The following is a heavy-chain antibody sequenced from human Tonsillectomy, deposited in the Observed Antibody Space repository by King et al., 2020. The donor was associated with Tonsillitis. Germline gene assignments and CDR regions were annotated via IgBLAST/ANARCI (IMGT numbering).Heavy chain of an antibody. J-gene: IGHJ4*02. Sequence: VQLVESGGGLVQPGGSLRLSCAASRFTFSSYAMSWVRQAPGKGLEWVSAISGSGGSTYYADSVKGRFTISRDNSKNTLSLQMNSLRAEDTAVYYCAKDVGEYHLLPYYFDYWGQGTLVTVSS. V-gene: IGHV3-23*04. CDR1: RFTFSSYA. CDR3: AKDVGEYHLLPYYFDY. CDR2: ISGSGGST. D-gene: IGHD2-2*01.